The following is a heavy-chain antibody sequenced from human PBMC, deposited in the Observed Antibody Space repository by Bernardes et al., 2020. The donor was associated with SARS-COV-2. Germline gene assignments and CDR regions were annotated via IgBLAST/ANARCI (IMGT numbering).Heavy chain of an antibody. CDR3: ARGIGDYYYYGMDV. J-gene: IGHJ6*02. V-gene: IGHV4-34*01. CDR1: GGSFSGYY. Sequence: TLSLTCAVYGGSFSGYYWSWIRQPPGKGLEWIGEINHSGSTNYNPSLKSRVTISVDTSKNQFSLKLSSVTAADTAVYYCARGIGDYYYYGMDVWGQGTTVTVSS. CDR2: INHSGST.